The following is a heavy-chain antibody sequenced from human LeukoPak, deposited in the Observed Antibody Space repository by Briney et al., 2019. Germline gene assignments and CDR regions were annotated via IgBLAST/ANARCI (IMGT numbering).Heavy chain of an antibody. CDR2: ISVSDGKT. CDR3: ARISHGSELDY. Sequence: GGSLRLSCAASGFTFSNFAMIWVRQAPGKGLEWVSGISVSDGKTYYADSAKGRFTISRDNSRYTLYLQVNSLRADDTAVYFCARISHGSELDYWGQGTLVTVSS. J-gene: IGHJ4*02. CDR1: GFTFSNFA. V-gene: IGHV3-23*01. D-gene: IGHD3-10*01.